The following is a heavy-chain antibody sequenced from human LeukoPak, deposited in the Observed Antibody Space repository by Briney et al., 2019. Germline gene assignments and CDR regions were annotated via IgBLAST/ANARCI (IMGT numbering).Heavy chain of an antibody. V-gene: IGHV6-1*01. Sequence: SQTLSLTCAISGDSVSTNSAGWNWIRQSPSRGLEWLGRTYYNSNWYKDYAASVKSRITINPDTSKNQFSLQLSSVTAADTAVYYCARRTTWGSWYYWGQGTLVTVST. CDR3: ARRTTWGSWYY. CDR1: GDSVSTNSAG. J-gene: IGHJ4*02. CDR2: TYYNSNWYK. D-gene: IGHD6-13*01.